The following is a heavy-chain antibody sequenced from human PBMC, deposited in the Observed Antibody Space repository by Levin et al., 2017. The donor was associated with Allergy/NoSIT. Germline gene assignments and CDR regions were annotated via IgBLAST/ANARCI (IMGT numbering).Heavy chain of an antibody. V-gene: IGHV3-21*01. CDR1: GFTLSGYT. Sequence: PGGSLRLSCAASGFTLSGYTMNWVRQAPGKGLEWVSSISSGSSYIYYTDSVKGRFTISRDNAKNSLYLQMNSLRAEDTAVYYCAGIGWFLPWGQGTLVTVSS. J-gene: IGHJ4*02. CDR2: ISSGSSYI. D-gene: IGHD3-22*01. CDR3: AGIGWFLP.